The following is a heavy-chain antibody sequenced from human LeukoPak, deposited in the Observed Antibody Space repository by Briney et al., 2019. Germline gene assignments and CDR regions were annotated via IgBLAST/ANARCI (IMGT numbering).Heavy chain of an antibody. J-gene: IGHJ6*03. Sequence: GGSLRLSCAASGFTFSSYGMSWVRQAPGKGLEWVSAISGSGGSTYYADSVKGRFTISRDNSKNTLYLQMNSLRAEDTAVYYCAKSYGYADYYYYMDVWGKGTTVTISS. CDR2: ISGSGGST. CDR3: AKSYGYADYYYYMDV. V-gene: IGHV3-23*01. CDR1: GFTFSSYG. D-gene: IGHD5-18*01.